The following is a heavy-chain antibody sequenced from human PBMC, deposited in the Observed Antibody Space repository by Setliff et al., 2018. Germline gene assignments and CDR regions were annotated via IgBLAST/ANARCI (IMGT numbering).Heavy chain of an antibody. Sequence: ASGKVSCKASGYIFRDYYIRWVRQAPGQGLEWMGWINPNSGGREYAEAFQGRVTMTGDTSIRTAFMELSGLTSDDTAVYYCAGPFDVGPYPRPIDGLDLWGQGTRVTVSS. CDR1: GYIFRDYY. J-gene: IGHJ3*01. CDR3: AGPFDVGPYPRPIDGLDL. D-gene: IGHD3-9*01. CDR2: INPNSGGR. V-gene: IGHV1-2*02.